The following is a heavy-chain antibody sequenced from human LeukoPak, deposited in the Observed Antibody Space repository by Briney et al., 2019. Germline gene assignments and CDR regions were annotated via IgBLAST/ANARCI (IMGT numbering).Heavy chain of an antibody. Sequence: GGSLRLSCAASGFTFSSYATHWVRQAPGKGLEWVAVISYDGSNKYYADSVKGRFTISRDNSKNTLYLQMNSLRAEDTAVYYCARDPGGPDYYFDYWGQGTLVTVSS. J-gene: IGHJ4*02. CDR2: ISYDGSNK. CDR3: ARDPGGPDYYFDY. CDR1: GFTFSSYA. V-gene: IGHV3-30*04. D-gene: IGHD4-23*01.